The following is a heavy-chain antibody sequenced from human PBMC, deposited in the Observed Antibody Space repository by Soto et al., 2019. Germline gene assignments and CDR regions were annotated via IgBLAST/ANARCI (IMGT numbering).Heavy chain of an antibody. V-gene: IGHV3-23*01. D-gene: IGHD3-22*01. J-gene: IGHJ1*01. CDR3: AKDPADSSGYYGYFQH. CDR1: GFTFSSYA. Sequence: EVQLLESGGGLVQPGGSLRLSCAASGFTFSSYAMSWVRQAPGKGLEWVSAISGSGGSTYYADSVKGRFTISRDNSKNTRYLQMNSLRAEDTAVYYCAKDPADSSGYYGYFQHWGQGTLVTVSS. CDR2: ISGSGGST.